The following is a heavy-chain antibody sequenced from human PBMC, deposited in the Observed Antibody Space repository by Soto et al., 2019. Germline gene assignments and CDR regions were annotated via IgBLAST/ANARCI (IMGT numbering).Heavy chain of an antibody. D-gene: IGHD5-12*01. CDR2: IIPIFGTA. CDR3: ARRSRGDGYNLYCYNGIDV. V-gene: IGHV1-69*01. CDR1: GGTFSSYA. J-gene: IGHJ6*02. Sequence: QVQLVQSGAEVKKPGSSVKVSCKSSGGTFSSYAISWVRQAPGQGLEWMGGIIPIFGTANYAQKFQGRVTITADESTSTAYMDLSSLRSEDTAMDYCARRSRGDGYNLYCYNGIDVLGRGSTFTAS.